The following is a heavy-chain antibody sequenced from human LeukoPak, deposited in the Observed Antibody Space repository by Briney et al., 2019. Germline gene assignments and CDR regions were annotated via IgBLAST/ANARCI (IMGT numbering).Heavy chain of an antibody. V-gene: IGHV3-33*08. CDR3: ASEGTAMVTSSPYFDY. J-gene: IGHJ4*02. CDR1: GFIFSSSG. CDR2: IWYDGSNK. D-gene: IGHD5-18*01. Sequence: PGGSLRLSCTVSGFIFSSSGIHWVRQAPGKGLVWVAVIWYDGSNKYYADSVKGRFTISRDNSKNTLYLQMNSLRAEDTAVYYCASEGTAMVTSSPYFDYWGQGTLVTVSS.